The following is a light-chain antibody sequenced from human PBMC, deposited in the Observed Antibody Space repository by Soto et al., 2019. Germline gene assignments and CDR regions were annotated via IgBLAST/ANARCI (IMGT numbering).Light chain of an antibody. CDR1: SSDVGGYKY. J-gene: IGLJ2*01. V-gene: IGLV2-14*01. Sequence: QSVLTQPASVSGSPGQSITISCTGTSSDVGGYKYVSWYQQHPGKAPKLMIYEVSNRPSGVYNRFSGSKSGNTASLTISGLQAEDEADYYCSSYTSSGLVVFGGGTKLTVL. CDR2: EVS. CDR3: SSYTSSGLVV.